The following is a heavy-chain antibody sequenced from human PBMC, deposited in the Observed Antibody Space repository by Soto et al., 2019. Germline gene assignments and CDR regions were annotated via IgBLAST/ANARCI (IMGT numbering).Heavy chain of an antibody. V-gene: IGHV3-30-3*01. J-gene: IGHJ6*02. CDR1: GFTFDTYG. CDR2: ISYEGSNT. Sequence: QVHLVESGGGVAQPGMSLRLSCVASGFTFDTYGIHWVRQAPGKGLQWVALISYEGSNTYDADSVRGRFTFSRDNSKNTLYRQINALRPEDTGVYYCARVTPGNNLYYFSGLDVWGQGTSVSVSS. CDR3: ARVTPGNNLYYFSGLDV. D-gene: IGHD1-1*01.